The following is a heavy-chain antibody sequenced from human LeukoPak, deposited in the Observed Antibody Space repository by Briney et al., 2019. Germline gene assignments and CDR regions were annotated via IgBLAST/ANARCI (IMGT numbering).Heavy chain of an antibody. CDR3: AKFRVATTSRGVGLDY. J-gene: IGHJ4*02. Sequence: GGSLRLSCAASGFTFSTYAMSWVRQAPGKGLEWVSAVSGDGFSTFYADSVKGRFSISRDNSKHTLYLQMNSLRAADTAVYYCAKFRVATTSRGVGLDYWGQGTLVTVSS. CDR2: VSGDGFST. V-gene: IGHV3-23*01. CDR1: GFTFSTYA. D-gene: IGHD5-24*01.